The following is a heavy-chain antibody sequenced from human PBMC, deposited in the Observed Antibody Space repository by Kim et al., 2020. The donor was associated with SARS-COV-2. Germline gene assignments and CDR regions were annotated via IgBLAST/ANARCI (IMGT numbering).Heavy chain of an antibody. CDR1: GFTFSNAW. J-gene: IGHJ4*02. Sequence: GGSLRLSCAASGFTFSNAWMSWVRQAPGKGLEWVGRIKNKTDGGTTDYAAPVKGRFTISRDDSKNTLYLQMNSLKTEDTAVYYCTTDLYDILTGYGVDYWGQGTLVTVSS. V-gene: IGHV3-15*01. D-gene: IGHD3-9*01. CDR2: IKNKTDGGTT. CDR3: TTDLYDILTGYGVDY.